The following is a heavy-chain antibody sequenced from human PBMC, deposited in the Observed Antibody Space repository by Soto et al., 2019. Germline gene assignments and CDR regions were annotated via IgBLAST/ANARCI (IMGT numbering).Heavy chain of an antibody. J-gene: IGHJ4*02. CDR1: GFTFSSYG. CDR3: AKEGHLVYAILSV. Sequence: PGGSLRLSCAASGFTFSSYGMHWVRQAPGKGLEWVAVISYDGSNKYYADSVKGRFTISRDNSKNTLYLQMNSLRAEDTAVYYCAKEGHLVYAILSVWGQGTLVTVSS. D-gene: IGHD2-8*01. CDR2: ISYDGSNK. V-gene: IGHV3-30*18.